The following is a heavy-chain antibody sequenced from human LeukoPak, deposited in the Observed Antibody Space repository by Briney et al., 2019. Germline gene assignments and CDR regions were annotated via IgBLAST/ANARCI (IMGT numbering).Heavy chain of an antibody. D-gene: IGHD3-9*01. CDR1: GYSISSGYY. V-gene: IGHV4-38-2*02. CDR2: IYHSGST. J-gene: IGHJ6*03. Sequence: PSETLSLTCTVSGYSISSGYYWGWIRQPPGKGLEWIGSIYHSGSTYYNPSLKSRVTISVDTSKNQFSLKLSSVTAADTAVYYCARAFKNYDILTGYYWDYYMDVWGKGTTVTVSS. CDR3: ARAFKNYDILTGYYWDYYMDV.